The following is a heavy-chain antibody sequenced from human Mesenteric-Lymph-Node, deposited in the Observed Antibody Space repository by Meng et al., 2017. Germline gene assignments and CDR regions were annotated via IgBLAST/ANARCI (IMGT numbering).Heavy chain of an antibody. V-gene: IGHV3-23*01. J-gene: IGHJ4*02. D-gene: IGHD3-10*01. CDR2: ISGSGGST. CDR3: AKDLTIFRGFIPDY. Sequence: GESLKISCIASGFTFSNYGLNWVRQVPGKGLEWVSAISGSGGSTYYAGSVKGRFTISRDNSKNTLYLQMNSLRVEDTALYYCAKDLTIFRGFIPDYWGQGTLVTVSS. CDR1: GFTFSNYG.